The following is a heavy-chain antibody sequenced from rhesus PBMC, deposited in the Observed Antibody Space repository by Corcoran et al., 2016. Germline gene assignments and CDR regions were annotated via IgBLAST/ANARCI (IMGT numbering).Heavy chain of an antibody. D-gene: IGHD5-42*01. V-gene: IGHV4-127*01. CDR2: IGGTDGST. CDR3: ASGWDTGGTVRGY. Sequence: QVQLQESGPGLVKPSETLSLTCTVSGYSINHAYGWSWIRQPPGKGLEWITFIGGTDGSTNYNPSLGSRVTISKDTSKNEFSLRLTSVTAADTAVYYCASGWDTGGTVRGYWGQGVLVTVSS. CDR1: GYSINHAYG. J-gene: IGHJ4*01.